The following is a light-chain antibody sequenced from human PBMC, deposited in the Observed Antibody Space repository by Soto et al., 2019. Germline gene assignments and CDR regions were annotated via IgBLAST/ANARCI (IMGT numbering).Light chain of an antibody. CDR1: SSDVGSYNL. V-gene: IGLV2-23*01. CDR2: EGS. Sequence: QSVLTQPASVSGSPGQSITISCTGTSSDVGSYNLVSWYQQHPGKAPKLMIYEGSKRPSGVPDRFSGSKSGNTASLTVSGLQAEDEADYYCSSYAGSNNLHVVFGGGTKLTVL. J-gene: IGLJ2*01. CDR3: SSYAGSNNLHVV.